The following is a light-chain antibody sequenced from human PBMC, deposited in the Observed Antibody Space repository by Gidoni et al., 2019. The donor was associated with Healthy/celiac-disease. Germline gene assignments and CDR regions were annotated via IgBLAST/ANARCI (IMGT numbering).Light chain of an antibody. Sequence: AIRMTQSPSSFSASTGDRVTITCRASQGISSYLAWYQQKPGKAPKLLIYAASTLQSGVPSRFSGSGSGTEFTLTISCLQSEDFATYYCQQYYSYGTFGQGTKVEIK. CDR1: QGISSY. J-gene: IGKJ1*01. CDR3: QQYYSYGT. V-gene: IGKV1-8*01. CDR2: AAS.